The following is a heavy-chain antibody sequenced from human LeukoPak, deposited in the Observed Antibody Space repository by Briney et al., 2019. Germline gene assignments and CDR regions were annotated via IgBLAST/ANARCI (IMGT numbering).Heavy chain of an antibody. D-gene: IGHD3-10*01. CDR3: ARVKVVRGAAYYFDY. J-gene: IGHJ4*02. V-gene: IGHV4-4*07. CDR1: GGSISSYY. Sequence: SETLSLTCTVSGGSISSYYWSWIRQPAGKGLEWIGRIYTSGSTNYNPSLKSRVTMSVDTSKNQFSLKLSSVTAADTAVYYCARVKVVRGAAYYFDYWGQGTLVTVPS. CDR2: IYTSGST.